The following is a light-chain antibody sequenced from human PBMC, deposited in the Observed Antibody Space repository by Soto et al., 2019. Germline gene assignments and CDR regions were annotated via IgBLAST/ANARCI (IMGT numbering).Light chain of an antibody. J-gene: IGKJ5*01. V-gene: IGKV3D-15*01. CDR1: QSVSNN. CDR3: QQYNNWPIT. Sequence: EIVMTQSPATLSLSPGERATLSCRASQSVSNNYLAWCQQKPGQAPRLLIYGASNRATGIPARFSGSGSGTEFTLTISSLQSEDFAVYYCQQYNNWPITFGQGTRLEI. CDR2: GAS.